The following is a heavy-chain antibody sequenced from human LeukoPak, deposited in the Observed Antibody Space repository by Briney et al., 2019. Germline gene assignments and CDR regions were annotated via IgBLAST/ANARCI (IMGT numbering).Heavy chain of an antibody. CDR2: ISSDGSTT. Sequence: GGSLRLSCAASGFTLSNYWMHWVRQAPGKGLVWVSRISSDGSTTTYADSVKGRFTISRDNAKNTLYLQMNSLRAEDTALYYCTRNNWNEPGFNIWGQGTMVTVSS. D-gene: IGHD1-20*01. CDR3: TRNNWNEPGFNI. V-gene: IGHV3-74*03. J-gene: IGHJ3*02. CDR1: GFTLSNYW.